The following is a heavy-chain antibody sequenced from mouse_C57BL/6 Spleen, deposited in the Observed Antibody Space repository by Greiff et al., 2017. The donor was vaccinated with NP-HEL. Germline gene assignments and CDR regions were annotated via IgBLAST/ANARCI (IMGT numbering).Heavy chain of an antibody. Sequence: EVHLVESGGGLVKPGGSLKLSCAASGFTFSDYGMHWVRQAPEKGLEWVAYISSGSSTIYYADTVKGRFTISRDNAKNTLFLQMTSLRSEDTAMYYCARDGYDNGAWFAYWGQGTLVTVSA. D-gene: IGHD2-2*01. V-gene: IGHV5-17*01. CDR1: GFTFSDYG. J-gene: IGHJ3*01. CDR3: ARDGYDNGAWFAY. CDR2: ISSGSSTI.